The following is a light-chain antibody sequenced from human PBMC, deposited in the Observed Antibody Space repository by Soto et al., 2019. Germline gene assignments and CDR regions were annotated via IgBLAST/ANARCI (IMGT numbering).Light chain of an antibody. CDR3: ETWDDGLDGYV. J-gene: IGLJ1*01. Sequence: QSVLTQPPSASGTPGQRVTISCSGSSSNIGSNTVNWYQQLPGTAPKLLIYNNNQRPSGVPDRFSGSKSGTSASLAISGLQSEDEADYYCETWDDGLDGYVFGTGTKVTVL. CDR1: SSNIGSNT. V-gene: IGLV1-44*01. CDR2: NNN.